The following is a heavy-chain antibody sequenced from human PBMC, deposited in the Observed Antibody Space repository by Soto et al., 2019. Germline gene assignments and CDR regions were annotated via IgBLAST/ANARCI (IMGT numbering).Heavy chain of an antibody. Sequence: EVQLLESGGDLVQPGGSLRHSCALSGFTFSNYAMNWVRQAPGKGLEWVSAITGSGRSTYYAESVKGRFTISRDNSKNTLYLQMNSLRAEDTAVYYCAILVGGYAGGECFQHWGQGTLVTVSS. D-gene: IGHD5-12*01. CDR1: GFTFSNYA. CDR2: ITGSGRST. CDR3: AILVGGYAGGECFQH. V-gene: IGHV3-23*01. J-gene: IGHJ1*01.